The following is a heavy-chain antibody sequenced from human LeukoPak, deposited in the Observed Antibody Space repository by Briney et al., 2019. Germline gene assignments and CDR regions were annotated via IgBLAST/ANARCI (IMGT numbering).Heavy chain of an antibody. CDR1: GGSISSYY. V-gene: IGHV4-59*01. CDR2: IYYSGST. CDR3: AREIIAAAGTYAFDI. D-gene: IGHD6-13*01. Sequence: PSETLSLTCTVSGGSISSYYWSWIRQPPGKGLEWIGYIYYSGSTNYNPSLKSRVTISVDTSKNQFSLKLSSVTAADTAVYYCAREIIAAAGTYAFDIWGQGTMVTVSS. J-gene: IGHJ3*02.